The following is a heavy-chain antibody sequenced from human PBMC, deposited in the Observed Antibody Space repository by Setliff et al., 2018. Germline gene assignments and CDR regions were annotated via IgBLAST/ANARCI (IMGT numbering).Heavy chain of an antibody. CDR3: ARASRFGTIVYKGYYYMDV. V-gene: IGHV7-4-1*02. CDR2: INTNTGNP. Sequence: ASVKVSCKTSGYTFTTYAISWMRRAPGQGLEWMGWINTNTGNPSYAQDFTGRFVFSLDTSVSTAYLQISSLKAEDTAVYYCARASRFGTIVYKGYYYMDVWGKGTTVTVSS. D-gene: IGHD3-10*01. J-gene: IGHJ6*03. CDR1: GYTFTTYA.